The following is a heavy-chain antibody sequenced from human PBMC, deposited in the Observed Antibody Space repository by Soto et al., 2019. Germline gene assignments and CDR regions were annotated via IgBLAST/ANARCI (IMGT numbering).Heavy chain of an antibody. J-gene: IGHJ3*02. CDR3: ARETTVVTGDAFDI. D-gene: IGHD4-17*01. CDR1: GFTFSSYG. Sequence: QVQLVESGGGVVQPGRSLRLSCAASGFTFSSYGMHWVRQAPGKGLEWVAVIWYDGSNKYYADSVKGRFTISRDNSKNTLYLQMNRLRAEDTAVYYCARETTVVTGDAFDIWGQGTMVTVSS. CDR2: IWYDGSNK. V-gene: IGHV3-33*01.